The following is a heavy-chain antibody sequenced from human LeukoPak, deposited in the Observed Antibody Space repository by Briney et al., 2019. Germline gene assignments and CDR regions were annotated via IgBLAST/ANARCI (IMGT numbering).Heavy chain of an antibody. J-gene: IGHJ3*02. Sequence: GGSLRLSCAASGFTFSSYGMHWVRQAPGKGLEWVAFIRYDGSNKYYADSVKGRFTISRDNSKNTLYLQMNSLRAEDTSVYYCAKVAREFMGAFDIWGQGTMVTVSS. CDR2: IRYDGSNK. CDR1: GFTFSSYG. V-gene: IGHV3-30*02. CDR3: AKVAREFMGAFDI. D-gene: IGHD3-10*01.